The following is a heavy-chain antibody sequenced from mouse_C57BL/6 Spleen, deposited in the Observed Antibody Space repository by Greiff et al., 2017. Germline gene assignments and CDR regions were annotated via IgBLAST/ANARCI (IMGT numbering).Heavy chain of an antibody. D-gene: IGHD1-1*01. CDR2: IYPGDGDT. J-gene: IGHJ1*03. V-gene: IGHV1-80*01. CDR1: GYAFSSYW. Sequence: VHVKQSGAELVKPGASVKISCKASGYAFSSYWMNWVKQRPGKGLEWIGQIYPGDGDTNYNGKFKGKATLTADTSSSTAYMQLSSLTSEYSAVYIWARARGGYYYGRAYFDVWGTGTTVTVSS. CDR3: ARARGGYYYGRAYFDV.